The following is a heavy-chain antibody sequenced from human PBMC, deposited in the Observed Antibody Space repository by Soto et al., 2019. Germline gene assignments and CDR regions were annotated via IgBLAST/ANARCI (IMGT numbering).Heavy chain of an antibody. CDR2: IKQDGSEK. Sequence: EVQLVESGGGLVQPGGSLRLSCAASGFTFSSYWMSWVRQAPGKGLEWVANIKQDGSEKKYVDSVKGRFTISRDNAKNSLYLQVNSLRAEDTAVYYCARIVGSSGDDCRLDYWGQGTLVTVSS. J-gene: IGHJ4*02. CDR3: ARIVGSSGDDCRLDY. V-gene: IGHV3-7*01. CDR1: GFTFSSYW. D-gene: IGHD5-12*01.